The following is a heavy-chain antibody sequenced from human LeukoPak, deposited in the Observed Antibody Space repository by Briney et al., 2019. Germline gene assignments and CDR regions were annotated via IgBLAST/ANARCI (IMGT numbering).Heavy chain of an antibody. D-gene: IGHD6-13*01. V-gene: IGHV3-48*03. J-gene: IGHJ4*02. CDR2: ISSSGSTI. Sequence: GGSLRLSCAASGFTFSSYEMNWVRQAPGKGLEWVSYISSSGSTIYYADSVKGRFTISRDNAKNSLYLQMNSLRAEDTAVYYCTRVMVGAAAVYDYWGQGTLVTVSS. CDR3: TRVMVGAAAVYDY. CDR1: GFTFSSYE.